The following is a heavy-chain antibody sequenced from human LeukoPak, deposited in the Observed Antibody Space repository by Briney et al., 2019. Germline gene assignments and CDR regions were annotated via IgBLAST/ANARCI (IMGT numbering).Heavy chain of an antibody. D-gene: IGHD5-12*01. J-gene: IGHJ4*02. V-gene: IGHV4-4*07. CDR2: IYTSGST. Sequence: SETLSLTCTVSGGSISSYYWSWIRQPAGKGLEWIGRIYTSGSTNYNPSLKSRVTMSVDTSKNQFSLKLSSVTAADTAVYYCARENLSGYEPRIDCWGQGTLVTVSS. CDR1: GGSISSYY. CDR3: ARENLSGYEPRIDC.